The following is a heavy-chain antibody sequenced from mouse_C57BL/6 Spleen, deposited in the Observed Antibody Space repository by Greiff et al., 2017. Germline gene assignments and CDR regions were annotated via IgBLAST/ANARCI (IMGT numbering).Heavy chain of an antibody. CDR1: GYTFTSYW. V-gene: IGHV1-53*01. D-gene: IGHD2-1*01. Sequence: QVQLQQPGTELVKPGASVKLSCKASGYTFTSYWMHWVKQRPGQGLEWIGNINPSNGGTNYNEKFKSKATLTVDKSSSTAYMQLSSLTSEDSAVYYCARGESYYGNYEGSYYAMDYWGQGTSVTVAS. CDR3: ARGESYYGNYEGSYYAMDY. J-gene: IGHJ4*01. CDR2: INPSNGGT.